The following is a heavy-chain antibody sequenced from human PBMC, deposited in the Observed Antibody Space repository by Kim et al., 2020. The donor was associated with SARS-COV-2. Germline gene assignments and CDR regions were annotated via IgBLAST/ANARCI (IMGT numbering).Heavy chain of an antibody. CDR2: IWYDGSNK. Sequence: GGSLRLSCAASGFTFSSYGMHWVRQAPGKGLEWVAVIWYDGSNKYYADSVKGRFTISRDNSKNTLYLQMNSLRAEDTAVYYCAREHGGKPTYFDYWGQGTLVTVSS. J-gene: IGHJ4*02. D-gene: IGHD2-15*01. V-gene: IGHV3-33*01. CDR1: GFTFSSYG. CDR3: AREHGGKPTYFDY.